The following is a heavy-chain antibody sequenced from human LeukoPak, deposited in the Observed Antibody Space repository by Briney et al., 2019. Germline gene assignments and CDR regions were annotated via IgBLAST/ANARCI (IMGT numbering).Heavy chain of an antibody. Sequence: PSETLSLTCTVSGGSISSYYWSWIRQPPGKGLEWIGYIYYSGSTNYNPSLKSRVTISVDTSKNQFSLKLSSVTAADTAVYYCARGGGLQQWLVQNNWFDPWGQGTLVTVSS. D-gene: IGHD6-19*01. CDR2: IYYSGST. CDR3: ARGGGLQQWLVQNNWFDP. J-gene: IGHJ5*02. CDR1: GGSISSYY. V-gene: IGHV4-59*01.